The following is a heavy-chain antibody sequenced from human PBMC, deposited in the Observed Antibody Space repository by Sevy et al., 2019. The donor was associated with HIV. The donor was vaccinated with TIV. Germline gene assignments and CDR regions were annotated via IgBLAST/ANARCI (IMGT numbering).Heavy chain of an antibody. Sequence: GGSLRLSCVTSGFSFSDYHMSWIRLAPGKGLEWISHFTSSHGAKVYADSVRGRFDISRDNARTTVYLQMNRLKVEDTATYFCVGRRYRVGHSWSYFFDFWGQGTPVTVSS. V-gene: IGHV3-11*01. J-gene: IGHJ4*02. CDR3: VGRRYRVGHSWSYFFDF. CDR1: GFSFSDYH. D-gene: IGHD5-18*01. CDR2: FTSSHGAK.